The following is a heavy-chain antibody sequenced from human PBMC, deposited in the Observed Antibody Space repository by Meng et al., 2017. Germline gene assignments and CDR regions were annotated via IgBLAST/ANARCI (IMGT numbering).Heavy chain of an antibody. CDR1: GYTFTSYT. V-gene: IGHV1-3*01. Sequence: VPLGQCVAEVEKPGASVKVSCKASGYTFTSYTIHWVRQAPGQSLAWMGWIKSANGDAKYSQKFQGRLTLTRDTSASTAYLELSSLTFEDTAVYYCARGTGSSWFDPWGQGTLVTVSS. J-gene: IGHJ5*02. D-gene: IGHD6-13*01. CDR2: IKSANGDA. CDR3: ARGTGSSWFDP.